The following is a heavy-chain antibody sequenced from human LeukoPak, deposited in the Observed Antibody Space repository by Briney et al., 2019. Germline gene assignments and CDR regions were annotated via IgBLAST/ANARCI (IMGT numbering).Heavy chain of an antibody. V-gene: IGHV3-30*04. Sequence: GGSLRLSCAASGFTFSSYAMHWVRQAPGKGLEWVAVISYDGSNKYYADSVKGRFTISRDNSKNTLYLQMNSLRAEDTAVYYCARDQGGDFWSGYPYPRWFDPWGQGTLVTVSS. CDR2: ISYDGSNK. CDR3: ARDQGGDFWSGYPYPRWFDP. D-gene: IGHD3-3*01. CDR1: GFTFSSYA. J-gene: IGHJ5*02.